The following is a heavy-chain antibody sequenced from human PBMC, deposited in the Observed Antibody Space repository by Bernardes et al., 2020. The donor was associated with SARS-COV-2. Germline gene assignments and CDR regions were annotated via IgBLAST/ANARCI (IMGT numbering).Heavy chain of an antibody. CDR3: AKDLFWWSAADF. D-gene: IGHD2-21*01. J-gene: IGHJ4*02. Sequence: SLRLPSAASGFAFRSHGMSWVRQAPGKGLEWVSSSGGDGGTHYADSVRGRFTISRDTSKNTLFLQMNSLRADDTAVYYCAKDLFWWSAADFWGQGTVVTVSS. V-gene: IGHV3-23*01. CDR1: GFAFRSHG. CDR2: SGGDGGT.